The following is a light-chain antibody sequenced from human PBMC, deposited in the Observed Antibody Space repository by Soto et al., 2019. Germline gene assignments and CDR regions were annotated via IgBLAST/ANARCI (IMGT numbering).Light chain of an antibody. CDR1: SSDVGAYNF. V-gene: IGLV2-8*01. CDR2: EVT. Sequence: QSALTQPPSASGSPGQSVTISCTGTSSDVGAYNFVSWYQHHPGKAPKLMISEVTKRPSGVPDRFSGSKSGNTASLTVSGLQAEDEADYYCSSFAGNDIWVFGGGTKLTVL. CDR3: SSFAGNDIWV. J-gene: IGLJ3*02.